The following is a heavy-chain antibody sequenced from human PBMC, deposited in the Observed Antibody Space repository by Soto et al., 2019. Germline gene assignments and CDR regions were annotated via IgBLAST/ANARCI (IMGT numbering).Heavy chain of an antibody. D-gene: IGHD2-21*02. CDR3: ATASYCGGDCYQRFDY. CDR2: IGGSGVNT. V-gene: IGHV3-23*01. J-gene: IGHJ4*02. CDR1: GFTFSIYA. Sequence: EVQLLESGGGLVQPGGSLILSCAASGFTFSIYAMSWVRQAPGKGLEWVSAIGGSGVNTYYADSVKGRFTISRDNSKNTQYLQMNSLRAEDTAVYYCATASYCGGDCYQRFDYWGQGTLVTVSS.